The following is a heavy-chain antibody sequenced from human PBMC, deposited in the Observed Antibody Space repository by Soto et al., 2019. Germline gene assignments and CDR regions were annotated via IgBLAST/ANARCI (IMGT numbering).Heavy chain of an antibody. CDR3: ACQWLIHWFEP. CDR2: INHIGRT. CDR1: GGSLSEYY. V-gene: IGHV4-34*01. D-gene: IGHD6-19*01. J-gene: IGHJ5*02. Sequence: PSETLSLTCAVHGGSLSEYYWSWIRQSPGKGLEWVGEINHIGRTNYNPSLKSRVTMSVDTSKNQFSLKLTSVTAADTAVYYCACQWLIHWFEPWGQGTPVTVSS.